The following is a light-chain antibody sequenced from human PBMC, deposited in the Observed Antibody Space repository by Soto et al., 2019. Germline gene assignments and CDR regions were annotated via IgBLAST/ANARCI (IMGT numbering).Light chain of an antibody. J-gene: IGKJ2*01. CDR3: QQVNTFPYT. CDR1: QDVNIW. V-gene: IGKV1-12*01. CDR2: GAS. Sequence: DIQMTQSPSSVAASVGHRVTITCRASQDVNIWLAWYQQRPGKAPKLLIFGASNLHSGAPSRFSGSGIGSDFTLTISGLEPEDFATYYCQQVNTFPYTFGQGTTVEIK.